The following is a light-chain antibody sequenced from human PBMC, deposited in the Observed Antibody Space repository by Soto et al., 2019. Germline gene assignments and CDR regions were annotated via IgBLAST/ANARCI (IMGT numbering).Light chain of an antibody. CDR2: AAS. V-gene: IGKV1-39*01. CDR3: QQSYSTPST. CDR1: QSISSY. Sequence: DIQMTQSPSSLSASVGDRVTITCLASQSISSYLNWYQQKPGKAPKLLIYAASSLQSGVPSRFSGSGSGTDFTLTISSLQPEDFATYYCQQSYSTPSTFGQGTRLEI. J-gene: IGKJ5*01.